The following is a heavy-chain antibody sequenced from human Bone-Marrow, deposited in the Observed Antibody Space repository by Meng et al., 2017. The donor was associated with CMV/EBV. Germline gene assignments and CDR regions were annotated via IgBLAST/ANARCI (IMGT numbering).Heavy chain of an antibody. CDR2: IWYDGSNK. Sequence: GESLKISCAASGFTFSSYGMHWVRQAPGKGLEWVAVIWYDGSNKYYADSVKGRFTISRDNSKNTLYLQMNSLRAEDTAVYYCAKVFQSSVVVTRYWGQGTLVTVSS. CDR3: AKVFQSSVVVTRY. D-gene: IGHD4-23*01. CDR1: GFTFSSYG. V-gene: IGHV3-33*06. J-gene: IGHJ4*02.